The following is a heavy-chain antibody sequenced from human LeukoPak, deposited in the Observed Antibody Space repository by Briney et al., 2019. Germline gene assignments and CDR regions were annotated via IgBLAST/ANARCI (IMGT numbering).Heavy chain of an antibody. D-gene: IGHD3-22*01. V-gene: IGHV4-59*01. CDR2: IYYSGST. J-gene: IGHJ6*02. CDR3: AREVFRASDSSGYSFDYGMDV. CDR1: GGSISSYY. Sequence: PSETLSLTCTVSGGSISSYYWNWIRQPPGKGLEWIGYIYYSGSTNYNPSLKSRITMSVDTSKNQFSLKLSSVTAADTAVYYCAREVFRASDSSGYSFDYGMDVWGQGTTVTVSS.